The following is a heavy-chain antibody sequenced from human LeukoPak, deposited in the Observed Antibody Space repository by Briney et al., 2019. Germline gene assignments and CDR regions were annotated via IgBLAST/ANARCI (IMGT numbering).Heavy chain of an antibody. CDR3: VIFGNVFVP. CDR2: ISYDGSNK. V-gene: IGHV3-30-3*01. Sequence: GGSLRLSCAASGFTFSSYAMHWVRQAPGKGLGWVAVISYDGSNKYYADSVKGRFTISRDNSKNTLYLQMYSLRAEDTAVYYCVIFGNVFVPWGQGTLVTVSS. J-gene: IGHJ5*02. CDR1: GFTFSSYA. D-gene: IGHD3-3*01.